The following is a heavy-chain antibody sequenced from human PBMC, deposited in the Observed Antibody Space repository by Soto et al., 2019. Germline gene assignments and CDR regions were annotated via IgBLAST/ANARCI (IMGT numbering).Heavy chain of an antibody. V-gene: IGHV3-23*01. CDR3: AKGAEMPTIPFDY. CDR1: GFTLNTSA. D-gene: IGHD5-12*01. CDR2: INQSGGSS. Sequence: PGGYLRLSCAASGFTLNTSAMTWARQGSGRGLEWVSRINQSGGSSYYADSVKGRFTVSRDNSNNTLYLQMNSQRAEEPAIYFCAKGAEMPTIPFDYWGQG. J-gene: IGHJ4*02.